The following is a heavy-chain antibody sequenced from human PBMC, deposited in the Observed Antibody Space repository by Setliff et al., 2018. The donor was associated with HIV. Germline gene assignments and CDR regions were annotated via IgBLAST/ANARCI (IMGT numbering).Heavy chain of an antibody. J-gene: IGHJ4*02. CDR2: IYYSGST. CDR3: ALDPGYRRDY. CDR1: GDSISSYY. V-gene: IGHV4-59*08. D-gene: IGHD5-12*01. Sequence: PSETLSLPCTVSGDSISSYYWSWIRQPPGKGLEWIGYIYYSGSTNYNPSLKSRVTISVDTSKNQFSPKLSSVTAADTAVYYCALDPGYRRDYWGQGTLVTVSS.